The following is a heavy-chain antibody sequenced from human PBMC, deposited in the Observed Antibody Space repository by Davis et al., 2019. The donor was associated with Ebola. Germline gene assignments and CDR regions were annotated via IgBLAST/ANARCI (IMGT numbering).Heavy chain of an antibody. Sequence: GESPKISCAASGFTFSSYWMHWVRQAPGKGLVWVSRINSDGSSTSYADSVKGRFTISRDNAKNTLYLQMNSLRAEDTAVYYCARMQLVSVRGVVYYYYGMDVWGQGTTVTVSS. V-gene: IGHV3-74*01. CDR3: ARMQLVSVRGVVYYYYGMDV. J-gene: IGHJ6*02. CDR1: GFTFSSYW. CDR2: INSDGSST. D-gene: IGHD6-6*01.